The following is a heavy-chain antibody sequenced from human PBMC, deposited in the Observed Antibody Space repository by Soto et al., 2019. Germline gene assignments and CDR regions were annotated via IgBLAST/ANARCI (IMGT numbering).Heavy chain of an antibody. D-gene: IGHD3-3*01. CDR3: ASTLGNSIFGVVIGNYYYYMDV. CDR2: IYSGGST. CDR1: GFTVSSNY. J-gene: IGHJ6*03. V-gene: IGHV3-66*01. Sequence: EVQLVESGGGWVQPGGSLRLSCAASGFTVSSNYMSWVRQAPGKGLEWGSVIYSGGSTYYADSVKGRFTISRDNSKNTLYLQMNSLRAEDTAVYYCASTLGNSIFGVVIGNYYYYMDVWGKGTTVTVSS.